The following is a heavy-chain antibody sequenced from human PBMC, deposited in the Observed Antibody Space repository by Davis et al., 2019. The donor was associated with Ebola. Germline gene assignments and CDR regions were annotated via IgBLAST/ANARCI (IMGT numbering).Heavy chain of an antibody. V-gene: IGHV3-21*01. Sequence: PGGSLRLSCAASGFTFSTYSMSWVRQAPGKALEWVSSISSDSDYIYYADPAKGRFTISRDNAKNSLFLQMNSLRAEDTAVYYCVAAAAAWGQGTLVTVSS. CDR3: VAAAAA. CDR1: GFTFSTYS. J-gene: IGHJ5*02. CDR2: ISSDSDYI. D-gene: IGHD6-13*01.